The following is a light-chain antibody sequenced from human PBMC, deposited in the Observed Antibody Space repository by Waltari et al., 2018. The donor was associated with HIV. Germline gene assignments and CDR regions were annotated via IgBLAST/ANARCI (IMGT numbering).Light chain of an antibody. V-gene: IGKV1-39*01. J-gene: IGKJ3*01. Sequence: DIQMTQSPSSLSASLGDRVTITCRTSQNIKNYLNWYQQKPGKAPKMLIYTATTLQSGVSSRFNGSGSGTDFTLTITGLEPEDFALYFCQQSYSSPTFGPGTTVDVK. CDR2: TAT. CDR3: QQSYSSPT. CDR1: QNIKNY.